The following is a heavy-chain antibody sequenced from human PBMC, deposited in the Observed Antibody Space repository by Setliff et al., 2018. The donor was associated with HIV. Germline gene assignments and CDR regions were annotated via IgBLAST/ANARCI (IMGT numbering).Heavy chain of an antibody. D-gene: IGHD2-15*01. CDR3: AKDCSVRDYNYHYLDV. V-gene: IGHV3-48*01. J-gene: IGHJ6*03. CDR1: GFTFNVYS. Sequence: GGSLRLSCAASGFTFNVYSMNWVRQAPGKGLEWVSYISASTNTIYYGESVNGRFTISRDNPKNTLYLQMNSLRPEDTAVYYCAKDCSVRDYNYHYLDVWGKGTTVTVSS. CDR2: ISASTNTI.